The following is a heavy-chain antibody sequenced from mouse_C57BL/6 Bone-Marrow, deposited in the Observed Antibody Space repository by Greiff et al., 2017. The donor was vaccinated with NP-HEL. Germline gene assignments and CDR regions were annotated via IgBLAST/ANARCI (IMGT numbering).Heavy chain of an antibody. J-gene: IGHJ2*01. CDR1: GFTFTDYY. V-gene: IGHV7-3*01. Sequence: EVMLVESGGGLVQPGGSLSLSCAASGFTFTDYYMSWVRQPPGKALEWLGFIRNKANGYTTEYSASVKGRFTISRDNSQSILYLQMNALRAEDSATYYCARYLYGSSGYFDYWGQGTTLTVSS. CDR2: IRNKANGYTT. CDR3: ARYLYGSSGYFDY. D-gene: IGHD1-1*01.